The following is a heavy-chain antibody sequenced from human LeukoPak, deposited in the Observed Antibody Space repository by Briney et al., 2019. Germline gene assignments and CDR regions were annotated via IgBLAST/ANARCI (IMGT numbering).Heavy chain of an antibody. V-gene: IGHV3-23*01. CDR3: AKHSYDSSGYYSIDY. CDR2: IIGSVHST. D-gene: IGHD3-22*01. J-gene: IGHJ4*02. CDR1: GFTLTSYA. Sequence: PGGSLRLSCAASGFTLTSYAMSWVRQAPGKGLEWVSAIIGSVHSTYYADSVKGRFTISRDNSKNTLCLQMNSLRAEDTAVYYCAKHSYDSSGYYSIDYWGQGTLVTVSS.